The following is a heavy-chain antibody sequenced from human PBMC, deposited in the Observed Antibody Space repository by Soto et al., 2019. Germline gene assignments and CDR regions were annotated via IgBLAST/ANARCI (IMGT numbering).Heavy chain of an antibody. CDR3: ARSFGWYAIDQ. CDR2: IHHSGST. J-gene: IGHJ4*02. V-gene: IGHV4-4*02. D-gene: IGHD6-19*01. CDR1: GASISSEQY. Sequence: QMQLQESGPGLVKASETLSLTCAVSGASISSEQYWTWVRQPPGKGLEWIGDIHHSGSTNNNPSLRGRRIMSVDTSKNQFSLNLSSVTAADTAVYYCARSFGWYAIDQWGQGTLVSVSS.